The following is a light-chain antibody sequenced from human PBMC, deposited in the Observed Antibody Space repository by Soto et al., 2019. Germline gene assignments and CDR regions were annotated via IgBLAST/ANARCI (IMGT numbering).Light chain of an antibody. Sequence: QSVLTQPPSASGTPGQRVTISCSGSSSNIGSNFVYWYQHLPGTAPKILIYTNDQRPSGVPDRFSGYKSGTSASLAISGLRSEDEADYYCATWDDSLSGYLFGSGTKLTVL. CDR1: SSNIGSNF. V-gene: IGLV1-47*02. CDR2: TND. CDR3: ATWDDSLSGYL. J-gene: IGLJ1*01.